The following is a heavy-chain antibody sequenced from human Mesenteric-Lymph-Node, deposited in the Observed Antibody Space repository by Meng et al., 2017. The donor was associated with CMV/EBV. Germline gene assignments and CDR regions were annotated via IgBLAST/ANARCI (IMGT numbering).Heavy chain of an antibody. Sequence: GESLKISCAASGFTFSNYSMNWVRQAPGKGLEWVSSISTSNDYIYYADSVKGRFTISRDNAKNSLYLQMNSLRAEDTAVYYCARAPRGYCSSTSCYPYWGQGTLVTVSS. CDR1: GFTFSNYS. J-gene: IGHJ4*02. CDR3: ARAPRGYCSSTSCYPY. CDR2: ISTSNDYI. D-gene: IGHD2-2*01. V-gene: IGHV3-21*04.